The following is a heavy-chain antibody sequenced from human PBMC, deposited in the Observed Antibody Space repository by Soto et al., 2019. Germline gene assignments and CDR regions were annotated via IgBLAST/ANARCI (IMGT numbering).Heavy chain of an antibody. J-gene: IGHJ4*02. CDR2: IYWDDDK. D-gene: IGHD6-19*01. CDR1: GFSLSTSGVV. V-gene: IGHV2-5*02. Sequence: QLTLKESGPTLVKPTQTLTLTCTFSGFSLSTSGVVVGWIRQPPGKALEWLALIYWDDDKRYSPSLKSRLTITKDTSKNQVVLTMTNMDPVDTATYYCAHSGAVAGTFPYYFDYWGQGTLVTVSS. CDR3: AHSGAVAGTFPYYFDY.